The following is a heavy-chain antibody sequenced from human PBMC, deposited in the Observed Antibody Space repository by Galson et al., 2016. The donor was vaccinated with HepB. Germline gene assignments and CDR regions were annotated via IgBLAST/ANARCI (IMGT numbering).Heavy chain of an antibody. CDR1: GYSFTSYW. J-gene: IGHJ6*02. CDR3: ARLGLGWEFLTYYYGMDV. Sequence: QSGAEVKKPGESLKISCKGSGYSFTSYWIGWVRQLPGKGLEWMGIIYPGDSDTRYSPSFQGQVTISVDKSIGTAYLQWSSLKASDTAMYYCARLGLGWEFLTYYYGMDVCGQGTTVTVSS. CDR2: IYPGDSDT. V-gene: IGHV5-51*01. D-gene: IGHD3-10*01.